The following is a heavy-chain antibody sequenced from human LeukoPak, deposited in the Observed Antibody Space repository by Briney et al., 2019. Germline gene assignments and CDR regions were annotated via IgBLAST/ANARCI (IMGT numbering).Heavy chain of an antibody. Sequence: ASVKVSCKASGYTFTTYGISWVRQAPGQGLEWMGLISGYSGNTKSAQKLQDRVTMTTDTSTSTAYMELRSLRSDDTAVYYCARDRGDRGGGNYFRIWGQGTLVTVSS. CDR2: ISGYSGNT. D-gene: IGHD1-26*01. V-gene: IGHV1-18*01. J-gene: IGHJ4*02. CDR3: ARDRGDRGGGNYFRI. CDR1: GYTFTTYG.